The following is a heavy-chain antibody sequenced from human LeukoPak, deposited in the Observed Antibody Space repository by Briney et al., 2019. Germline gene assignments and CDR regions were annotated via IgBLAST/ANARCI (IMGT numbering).Heavy chain of an antibody. J-gene: IGHJ4*02. Sequence: SETLSLTCAVYGGSFSGYYWSWIRQPPGKGLEWIGEINHSGSTNYNPSLKSRVTMSVDTSKNQFSLKLSSVTAADTAVYYCARGRGWYPFDYWGQGTLVTVSS. V-gene: IGHV4-34*01. CDR3: ARGRGWYPFDY. D-gene: IGHD6-19*01. CDR2: INHSGST. CDR1: GGSFSGYY.